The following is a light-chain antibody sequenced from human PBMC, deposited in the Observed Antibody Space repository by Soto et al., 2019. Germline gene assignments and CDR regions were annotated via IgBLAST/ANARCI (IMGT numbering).Light chain of an antibody. J-gene: IGKJ1*01. Sequence: DIQMTQSPSSLSASVGDRVTITFRASQSISSYLNWYQQKPGKAPKLLIYAASSLQSGVPSRFSGSGSGTDFTLTISSLQPEDFATYYCQQSYSTRWTFGQGTKVDIK. CDR2: AAS. V-gene: IGKV1-39*01. CDR3: QQSYSTRWT. CDR1: QSISSY.